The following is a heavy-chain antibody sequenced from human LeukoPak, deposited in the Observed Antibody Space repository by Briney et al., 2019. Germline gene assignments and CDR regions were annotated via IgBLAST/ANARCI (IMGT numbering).Heavy chain of an antibody. CDR3: ASSRIAAGAIDY. Sequence: SETLSLTCSVSGGSISSYHWNWIRQAAGKGLEWIGRMYNSGGTTHDSSLQSRVSMSADTSKNQLSLKVTSVTAADTATYYCASSRIAAGAIDYWGQGILVTVSS. D-gene: IGHD6-25*01. CDR1: GGSISSYH. V-gene: IGHV4-4*07. CDR2: MYNSGGT. J-gene: IGHJ4*02.